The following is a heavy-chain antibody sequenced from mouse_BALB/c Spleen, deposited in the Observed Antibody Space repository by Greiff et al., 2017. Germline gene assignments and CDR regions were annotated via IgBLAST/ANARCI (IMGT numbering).Heavy chain of an antibody. CDR3: ARGYGSSIFYAMDY. CDR2: IDPANGNT. Sequence: LVESGAELVKPGASVKLSCTASGFNIKDTYMHWVKQRPEQGLEWIGRIDPANGNTKYDPKFQGKATITADTSSNTAYLQLSSLTSEDTAVYYCARGYGSSIFYAMDYWGQGTSVTVSS. CDR1: GFNIKDTY. D-gene: IGHD1-1*01. V-gene: IGHV14-3*02. J-gene: IGHJ4*01.